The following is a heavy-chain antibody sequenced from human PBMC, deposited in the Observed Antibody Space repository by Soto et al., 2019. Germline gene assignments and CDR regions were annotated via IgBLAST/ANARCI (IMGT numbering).Heavy chain of an antibody. CDR3: ATYGSGLNQTPPGAYFDY. D-gene: IGHD3-10*01. Sequence: ASVKVSCKASGYTFTSYGISWVRQAPGQGLEWMGWIRAYNGNTNYAQKLQGRVTMTTDTSTSTAYMELSSLRSEDTAVYYCATYGSGLNQTPPGAYFDYWGQGTLVTVSS. J-gene: IGHJ4*02. V-gene: IGHV1-18*01. CDR1: GYTFTSYG. CDR2: IRAYNGNT.